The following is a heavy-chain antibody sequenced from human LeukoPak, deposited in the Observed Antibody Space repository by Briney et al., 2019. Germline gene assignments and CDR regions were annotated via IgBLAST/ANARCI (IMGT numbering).Heavy chain of an antibody. D-gene: IGHD5-18*01. CDR2: FYYNGST. CDR3: ARGPGGYSYGYYFDY. CDR1: GGSISSYY. J-gene: IGHJ4*02. Sequence: SETLSLTCAVSGGSISSYYWSWIRQPPGKGLEWIGVFYYNGSTNYNPSLKSRVTISVDTSKNHFSLKLRSVTAADTAVYYCARGPGGYSYGYYFDYWGQGTLVTVSS. V-gene: IGHV4-59*01.